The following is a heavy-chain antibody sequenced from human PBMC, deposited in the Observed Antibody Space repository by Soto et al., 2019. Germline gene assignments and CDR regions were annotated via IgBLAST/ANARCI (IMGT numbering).Heavy chain of an antibody. CDR1: GYSFTSYW. J-gene: IGHJ6*02. CDR3: ANLAAAGLGDYYYGMDV. Sequence: GESLKISCKGSGYSFTSYWISWVRQMPGKGLEWMGRIDPSDSYTNYSPSFQGHVTISADKSISTAYLQWSSLKASDTAMYYCANLAAAGLGDYYYGMDVWGHGTTVTVSS. D-gene: IGHD6-13*01. CDR2: IDPSDSYT. V-gene: IGHV5-10-1*01.